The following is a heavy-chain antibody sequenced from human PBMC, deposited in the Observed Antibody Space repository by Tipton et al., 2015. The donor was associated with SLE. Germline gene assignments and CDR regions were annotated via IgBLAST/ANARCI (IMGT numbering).Heavy chain of an antibody. J-gene: IGHJ4*02. D-gene: IGHD3-22*01. V-gene: IGHV4-39*01. Sequence: TLSLTCTVSGGSISTSNYYWGWIRQPPGKGLEWIGSIHYGASTSYNPSLKSRVTISVDTSKNQFSLNLNPVTAADTAVYYCARAPDSYDSSDYYYENKYFDFWGQGTLVTVSS. CDR2: IHYGAST. CDR3: ARAPDSYDSSDYYYENKYFDF. CDR1: GGSISTSNYY.